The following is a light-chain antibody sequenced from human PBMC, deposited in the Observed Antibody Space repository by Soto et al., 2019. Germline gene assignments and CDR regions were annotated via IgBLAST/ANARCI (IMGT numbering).Light chain of an antibody. Sequence: EIVLTQSPVTLSLSPGEIATLSCRASQSVGSYFAWYQQKPGQAPRLLIYDASSMATGIPARFSGSGSGTDFNLTITSPEPEDFAVYYCQQRSDWPSTFGGGTRVEIK. CDR1: QSVGSY. V-gene: IGKV3-11*01. CDR3: QQRSDWPST. CDR2: DAS. J-gene: IGKJ4*01.